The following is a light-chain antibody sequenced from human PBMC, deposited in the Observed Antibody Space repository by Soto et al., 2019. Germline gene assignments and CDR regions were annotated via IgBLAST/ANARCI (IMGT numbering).Light chain of an antibody. V-gene: IGLV1-44*01. CDR2: SNN. Sequence: QSVLTQPPSASGTPGQRVTISCSGSTSNIGRNTVHWYQQLPGTAPKLLIYSNNQRPSGVPDRFSGSKSGTSASLAISGLRSEDEADYDCGAWDDSLTGVVFGGGTKVTVL. CDR1: TSNIGRNT. J-gene: IGLJ2*01. CDR3: GAWDDSLTGVV.